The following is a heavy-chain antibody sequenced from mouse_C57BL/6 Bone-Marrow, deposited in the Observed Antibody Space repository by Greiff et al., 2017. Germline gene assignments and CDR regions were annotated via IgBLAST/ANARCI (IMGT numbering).Heavy chain of an antibody. CDR2: ISSGSSTI. J-gene: IGHJ3*01. D-gene: IGHD2-13*01. CDR3: AMQGYGDYAAY. V-gene: IGHV5-17*01. Sequence: EVKLVESGGGLVKPGGSLKLSCAASGFTFSDYGMHWVRQAPEKGLEWVAYISSGSSTIYSADTVKGRLPISRANAKNTLFLQITCLRSEDTAMYYCAMQGYGDYAAYWGQGTLVTVSA. CDR1: GFTFSDYG.